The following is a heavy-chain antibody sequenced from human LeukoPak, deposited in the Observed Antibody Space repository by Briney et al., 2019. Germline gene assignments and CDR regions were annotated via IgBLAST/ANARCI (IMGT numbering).Heavy chain of an antibody. CDR1: GFTFSSYA. J-gene: IGHJ4*02. Sequence: GGSLRLSCAASGFTFSSYAMHWVRKAPGKGLEWVAVISYDGSNKYYADSVKGRFTISRDNSKNTLYLQMNSLRAEDTAVYYCARGEGMVTTFEVLGYWGQGTLVTVSS. V-gene: IGHV3-30-3*01. CDR3: ARGEGMVTTFEVLGY. CDR2: ISYDGSNK. D-gene: IGHD3-10*02.